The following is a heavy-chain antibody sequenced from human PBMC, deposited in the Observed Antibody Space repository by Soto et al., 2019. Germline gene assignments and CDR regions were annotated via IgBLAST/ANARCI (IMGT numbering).Heavy chain of an antibody. J-gene: IGHJ3*02. CDR3: ARDMARAGDSSGYYYVRAFDI. Sequence: GGSLRLSCAASGLTFSDYYMSWIRQAPGKGLEWVSYISSSSSYTNYADSVKGRFTISRDNAKNSLYLQMNSLRAEDTAVYYCARDMARAGDSSGYYYVRAFDIWGQGTMVTVSS. CDR1: GLTFSDYY. CDR2: ISSSSSYT. V-gene: IGHV3-11*06. D-gene: IGHD3-22*01.